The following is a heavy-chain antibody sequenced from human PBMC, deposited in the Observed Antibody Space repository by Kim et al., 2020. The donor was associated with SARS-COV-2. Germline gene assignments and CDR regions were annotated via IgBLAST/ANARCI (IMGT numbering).Heavy chain of an antibody. J-gene: IGHJ6*02. V-gene: IGHV4-59*13. CDR1: GGSISSYY. D-gene: IGHD3-3*01. CDR3: ARDVFPFWQEYYDFWSGYPPYGMDV. Sequence: SETLSLTCTVSGGSISSYYWSWIRQPPGKGLEWIGYIYYSGSTNYNPSLKSRVTISVDTSKNQFSLKLSSVTAADTAVYYCARDVFPFWQEYYDFWSGYPPYGMDVWGQGTTVTVSS. CDR2: IYYSGST.